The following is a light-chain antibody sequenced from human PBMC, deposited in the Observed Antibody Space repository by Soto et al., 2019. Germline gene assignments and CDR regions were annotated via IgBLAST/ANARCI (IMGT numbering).Light chain of an antibody. Sequence: EIVLTQSPDTLSLSPGERATLSCRASQSVSSNNLVWYQQKVGQAPRLLIYGASSRATGIPARFSGSGSGTDFTLSISRLETEDFAVYYCQQYGNSLWTSGQGTKVEIK. CDR3: QQYGNSLWT. V-gene: IGKV3-20*01. CDR2: GAS. J-gene: IGKJ1*01. CDR1: QSVSSNN.